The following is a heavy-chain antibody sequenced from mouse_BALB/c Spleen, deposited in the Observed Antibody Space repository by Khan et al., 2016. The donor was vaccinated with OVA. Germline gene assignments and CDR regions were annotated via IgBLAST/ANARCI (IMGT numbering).Heavy chain of an antibody. Sequence: IQLVQSGAELVKPGASVKLSCTASGFNIKDTYMHWVKQRPEQGLEWIGRIDPANGNTKYDPKFQGKATITAAQSSNTAYLQLSSLKSEDTAVYYCARDYWDVFAYWGQGNLVTVAA. CDR1: GFNIKDTY. D-gene: IGHD4-1*01. CDR3: ARDYWDVFAY. J-gene: IGHJ3*01. CDR2: IDPANGNT. V-gene: IGHV14-3*02.